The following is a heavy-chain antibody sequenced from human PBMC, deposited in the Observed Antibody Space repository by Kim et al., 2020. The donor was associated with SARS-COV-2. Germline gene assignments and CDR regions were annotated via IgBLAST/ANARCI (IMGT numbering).Heavy chain of an antibody. Sequence: GGSLRLSCAASGFTFSSYSMNWVRQAPGKGLEWVSYISSSSSTIYYADSVKGRFTISRDNAKNSLYLQMNSLRDEDTAVYYCARALKYGDYLFYYYYYMDVWGKGTTVTVSS. CDR1: GFTFSSYS. D-gene: IGHD4-17*01. CDR2: ISSSSSTI. V-gene: IGHV3-48*02. CDR3: ARALKYGDYLFYYYYYMDV. J-gene: IGHJ6*03.